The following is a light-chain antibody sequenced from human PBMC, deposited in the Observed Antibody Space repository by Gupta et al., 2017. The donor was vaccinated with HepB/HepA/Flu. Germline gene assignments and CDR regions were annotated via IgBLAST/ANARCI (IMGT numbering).Light chain of an antibody. CDR1: QTISVY. Sequence: DIQMTHSPFSLSASVGDRVTMTCRASQTISVYLSWFQQKPGKAPKLLIYGSSKLQSGVASRFSGSGSGTDFSLTISSLQPEDFATYYCQQTYSTPWTFGQGTKVELK. V-gene: IGKV1-39*01. CDR3: QQTYSTPWT. J-gene: IGKJ1*01. CDR2: GSS.